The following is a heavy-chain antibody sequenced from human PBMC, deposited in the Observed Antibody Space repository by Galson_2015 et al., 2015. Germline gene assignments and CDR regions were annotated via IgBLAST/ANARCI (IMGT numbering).Heavy chain of an antibody. D-gene: IGHD3-3*01. V-gene: IGHV3-23*01. J-gene: IGHJ4*02. CDR1: GFTFSSYA. CDR2: ISGSGGST. Sequence: SLRLSCAASGFTFSSYAMSWVRQAPGKGLEWVSAISGSGGSTYYADSVKGRFTISRDNSKNTLYLQMNSLRAEDTAVYYCAKSGDGITIFGVVMAPYYYFDYWGQGTLVTVSS. CDR3: AKSGDGITIFGVVMAPYYYFDY.